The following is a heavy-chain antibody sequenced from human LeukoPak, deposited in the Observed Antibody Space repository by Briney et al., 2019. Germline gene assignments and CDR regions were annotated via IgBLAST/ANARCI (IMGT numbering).Heavy chain of an antibody. D-gene: IGHD1-26*01. CDR2: ISSSSSTI. J-gene: IGHJ4*02. CDR1: XXTFSSXX. Sequence: ASXXTFSSXXMXXVXQXXXXXLEWVSYISSSSSTIYYTDSVKGRFTISRDNAKNSLYLQMNSLRAEDTAVYYCAREVGAIDYWGQGTLVTVSS. V-gene: IGHV3-48*04. CDR3: AREVGAIDY.